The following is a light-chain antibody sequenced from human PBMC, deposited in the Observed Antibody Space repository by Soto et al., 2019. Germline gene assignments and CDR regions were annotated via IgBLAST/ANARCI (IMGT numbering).Light chain of an antibody. Sequence: NVLTQSPGTLSLSPGEGATLSCRASQSVTNNYLAWYRQKPGQPPSLLIYGSSSRAACIPDRFSGSGSGTDFTLTISRLEPEDFAVYHCQQYGTSPYTFGLGTKLEI. CDR3: QQYGTSPYT. J-gene: IGKJ2*01. CDR2: GSS. V-gene: IGKV3-20*01. CDR1: QSVTNNY.